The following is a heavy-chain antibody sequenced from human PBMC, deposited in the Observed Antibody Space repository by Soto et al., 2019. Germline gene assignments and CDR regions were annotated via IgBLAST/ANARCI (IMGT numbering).Heavy chain of an antibody. CDR3: ARVGERMTTVTTWFYYYYGMDV. J-gene: IGHJ6*02. Sequence: NLPETLSLTCAVSGYSISSGYYWGWIRQPPGKGLEWIGSIYHSGSTYYDPSLKSRVTISVDTSKNQFSLKLSSVTAADTAVYYCARVGERMTTVTTWFYYYYGMDVWGQGTTVTVSS. CDR1: GYSISSGYY. D-gene: IGHD4-4*01. V-gene: IGHV4-38-2*01. CDR2: IYHSGST.